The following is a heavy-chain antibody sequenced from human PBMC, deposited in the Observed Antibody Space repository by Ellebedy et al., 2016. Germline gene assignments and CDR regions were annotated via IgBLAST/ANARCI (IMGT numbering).Heavy chain of an antibody. CDR1: GFTFSNYA. V-gene: IGHV3-23*01. Sequence: GESLKISXAASGFTFSNYAMSWVRQAPGKGLEWVSAISGSVYSTYYADSVKGRFTISRDNSKNTLFLQMNSLRVEDTAVYYCARDLTTMVTPPDYWGQGTLVTVSS. CDR2: ISGSVYST. D-gene: IGHD4-23*01. J-gene: IGHJ4*02. CDR3: ARDLTTMVTPPDY.